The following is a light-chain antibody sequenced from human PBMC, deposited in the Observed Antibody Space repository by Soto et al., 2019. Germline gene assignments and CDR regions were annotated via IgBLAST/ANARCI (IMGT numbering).Light chain of an antibody. CDR1: VSDVGNFGP. V-gene: IGLV2-23*01. J-gene: IGLJ1*01. Sequence: QSVLTQPASVSGSPGQSITISCTGSVSDVGNFGPVSWYQQHPGQVPKPIIYEGNRRPSGVSSRFSGSKSGNTASLTISGLQAEDEADYYCCSYVGARTYVFGTGTKVTV. CDR2: EGN. CDR3: CSYVGARTYV.